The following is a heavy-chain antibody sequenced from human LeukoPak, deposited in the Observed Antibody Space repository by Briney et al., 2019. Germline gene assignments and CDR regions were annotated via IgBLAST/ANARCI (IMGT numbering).Heavy chain of an antibody. D-gene: IGHD3-10*01. CDR1: GFTFSSYS. V-gene: IGHV3-48*01. J-gene: IGHJ4*02. Sequence: GGSLRLSCAASGFTFSSYSMNWVRQAPGKGLGWVSYISSSSSTIYYADSVKGRFTISRDNAKNSLYLQMDSLRAEDTAVYYCAGYYYGSGSYSSDYWGQGTLVTVSS. CDR2: ISSSSSTI. CDR3: AGYYYGSGSYSSDY.